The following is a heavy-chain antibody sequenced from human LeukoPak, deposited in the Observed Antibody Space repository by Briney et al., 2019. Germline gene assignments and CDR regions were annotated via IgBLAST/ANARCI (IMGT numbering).Heavy chain of an antibody. J-gene: IGHJ4*02. Sequence: PGGSLRLSCAAPGFTFSSYAMSWVRQAPGKGLEWVSAISGSGGSTYYADSVKGRFTISRDNSKNTLYLQMNSLRAEDTAVYYCAKTKYCSGGSCQRGHYFDYWGQGTLVTVSS. CDR1: GFTFSSYA. CDR3: AKTKYCSGGSCQRGHYFDY. D-gene: IGHD2-15*01. V-gene: IGHV3-23*01. CDR2: ISGSGGST.